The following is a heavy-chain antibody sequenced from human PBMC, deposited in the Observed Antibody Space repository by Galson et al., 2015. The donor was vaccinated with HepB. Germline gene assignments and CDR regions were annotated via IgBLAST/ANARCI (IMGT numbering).Heavy chain of an antibody. CDR3: ANYLAVPSDFEY. CDR2: IYHNGLS. CDR1: GASISSGHW. V-gene: IGHV4-4*01. D-gene: IGHD2-2*01. J-gene: IGHJ4*02. Sequence: ETLSLTCTVSGASISSGHWWTWVRQPPGKGLEWIGQIYHNGLSKYNPSLKSRVTISVDKSQKQFSLKLNSVTVADTAVYFCANYLAVPSDFEYWGQGTLVTVSS.